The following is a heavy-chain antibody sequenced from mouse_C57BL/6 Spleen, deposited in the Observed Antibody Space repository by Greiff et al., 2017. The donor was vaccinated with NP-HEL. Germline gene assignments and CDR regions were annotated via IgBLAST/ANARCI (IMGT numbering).Heavy chain of an antibody. V-gene: IGHV1-55*01. CDR1: GYTFTGYW. CDR3: ARKLITTAHWYFDV. Sequence: QVQLKQPGAELVKPGASVKMSCKASGYTFTGYWITWVKQRPGQGLEWIGDIYPGSGSTNYNEKFKSKATLTVDTSSSTAYMQLSSLTSEDSAVYYCARKLITTAHWYFDVWGTGTTVTVSS. D-gene: IGHD1-1*01. J-gene: IGHJ1*03. CDR2: IYPGSGST.